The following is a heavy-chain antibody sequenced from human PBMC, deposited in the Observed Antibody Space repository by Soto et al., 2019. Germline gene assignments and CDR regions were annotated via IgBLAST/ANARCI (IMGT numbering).Heavy chain of an antibody. D-gene: IGHD6-13*01. CDR3: ARDSSNSWYSPMDP. CDR1: GGSVNNYY. J-gene: IGHJ5*02. CDR2: IYYTGRT. Sequence: SETLSLTCTVSGGSVNNYYWSWVRQPPGKGLEWIGYIYYTGRTNYNPSLESRVSISVDTSKNQFSLKLRSVTAADTAVYFCARDSSNSWYSPMDPWGQGILVTVSS. V-gene: IGHV4-59*02.